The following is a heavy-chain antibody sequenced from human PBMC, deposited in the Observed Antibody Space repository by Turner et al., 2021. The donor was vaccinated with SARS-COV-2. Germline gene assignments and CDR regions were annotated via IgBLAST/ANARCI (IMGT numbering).Heavy chain of an antibody. Sequence: QLVESGGGVVQPGKSLRLSCAASAFTISSHVMHWVRQVPGKGLQWVALISSNGDKTHYADSVKGRFTISRDNSRSTLSLQMNSLRVEDTAVYFCAGSSSGYLNAAFDIWGQGTGVIISS. J-gene: IGHJ3*02. V-gene: IGHV3-30-3*01. CDR2: ISSNGDKT. D-gene: IGHD3-22*01. CDR1: AFTISSHV. CDR3: AGSSSGYLNAAFDI.